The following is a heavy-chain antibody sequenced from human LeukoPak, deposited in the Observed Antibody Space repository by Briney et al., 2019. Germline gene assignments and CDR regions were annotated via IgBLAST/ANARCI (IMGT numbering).Heavy chain of an antibody. CDR1: GYTFTSYD. V-gene: IGHV1-2*02. Sequence: ASVTVSCKASGYTFTSYDINWVRQATGQGLEWMGWINPNSGGTNYAQKFQGRVTMTRDTSISTAYMELSRLRSDDTAVYYCARGGPKNIKGGYYYYYYMDVWGKGTTVTVSS. D-gene: IGHD1/OR15-1a*01. CDR2: INPNSGGT. CDR3: ARGGPKNIKGGYYYYYYMDV. J-gene: IGHJ6*03.